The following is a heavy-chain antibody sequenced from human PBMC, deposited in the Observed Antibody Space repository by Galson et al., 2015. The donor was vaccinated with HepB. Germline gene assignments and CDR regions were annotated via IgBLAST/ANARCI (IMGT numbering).Heavy chain of an antibody. CDR3: AKDLGDHSDFPHDY. V-gene: IGHV3-23*01. J-gene: IGHJ4*02. D-gene: IGHD4-11*01. CDR1: GFIFSSCA. CDR2: ISGSGEYT. Sequence: SPRLSCAASGFIFSSCAMSWVRQAPGKGLEWVLGISGSGEYTYVPGYVKGRFTISRDNSKDTLYLQMNSLRAEDTAIYYCAKDLGDHSDFPHDYWGQGTLVTVSS.